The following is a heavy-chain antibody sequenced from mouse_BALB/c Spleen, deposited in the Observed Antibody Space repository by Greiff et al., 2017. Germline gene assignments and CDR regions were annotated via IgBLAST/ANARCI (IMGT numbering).Heavy chain of an antibody. D-gene: IGHD1-2*01. V-gene: IGHV2-6-7*01. J-gene: IGHJ3*01. Sequence: VQLKESGPGLVAPSQSLSITCTVSGFSLTGYGVNWVRQPPGKGLEWLGMIWGDGSTDYNSALKSRLSISKDNSKSQVFLKMNSLQTDDTARYYCARESPFTTATGTWFAYWGQGTLVTVSA. CDR1: GFSLTGYG. CDR2: IWGDGST. CDR3: ARESPFTTATGTWFAY.